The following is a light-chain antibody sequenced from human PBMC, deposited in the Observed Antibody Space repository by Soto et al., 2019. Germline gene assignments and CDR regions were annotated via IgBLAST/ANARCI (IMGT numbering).Light chain of an antibody. J-gene: IGKJ1*01. V-gene: IGKV3D-15*01. CDR3: QQYNSCPPWT. CDR1: QNVSSK. Sequence: EIVMTPPPATLSVSPGDRATLSYRGSQNVSSKLAWYQQKPGQAPRLLIYGASTRATGIPARFSGSGSGTEFTLTSSSLLSEDVAVYYCQQYNSCPPWTFGRGTKVEIK. CDR2: GAS.